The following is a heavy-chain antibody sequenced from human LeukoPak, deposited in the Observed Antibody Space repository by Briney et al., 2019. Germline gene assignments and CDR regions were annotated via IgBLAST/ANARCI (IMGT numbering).Heavy chain of an antibody. CDR1: GFTFSSYA. J-gene: IGHJ4*02. CDR3: ARGHYDILTGPDY. Sequence: GRSLRLSCAASGFTFSSYAMNWVRQAPGKGLEWVSSISSSSGYIYYADSVKGRFTISRDNAKNSLYLQMNSLRAEDTAVYYCARGHYDILTGPDYWGQGTLVTVSS. D-gene: IGHD3-9*01. CDR2: ISSSSGYI. V-gene: IGHV3-21*01.